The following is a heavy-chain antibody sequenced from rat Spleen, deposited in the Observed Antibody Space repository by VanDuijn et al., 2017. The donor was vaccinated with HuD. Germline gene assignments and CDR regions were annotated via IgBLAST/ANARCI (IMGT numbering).Heavy chain of an antibody. V-gene: IGHV2-15*01. Sequence: QVQVKESGPGLVQPSETLSLTCTVSGFSLTKYSVSWVRQPSGKGLEWMGKMWYDGDTAYNSALKSRLSISRDTSRSQVFLKVNSLQTDDTAIYICTRGLGDYWGQGVMVTVSS. D-gene: IGHD5-1*01. J-gene: IGHJ2*01. CDR3: TRGLGDY. CDR1: GFSLTKYS. CDR2: MWYDGDT.